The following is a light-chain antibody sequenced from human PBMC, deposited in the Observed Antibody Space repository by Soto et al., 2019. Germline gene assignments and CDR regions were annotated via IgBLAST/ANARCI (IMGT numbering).Light chain of an antibody. Sequence: EIVMTKSPATLYVSPGERATLSCRASQSVSSNLAWYQQKPGQAPRLLIYGASTRATGIPARFSGSGSGTEFTLTISSLQSEDFAVYYCQQYNNWPPLTFGGGNKVEIK. CDR3: QQYNNWPPLT. V-gene: IGKV3-15*01. J-gene: IGKJ4*01. CDR1: QSVSSN. CDR2: GAS.